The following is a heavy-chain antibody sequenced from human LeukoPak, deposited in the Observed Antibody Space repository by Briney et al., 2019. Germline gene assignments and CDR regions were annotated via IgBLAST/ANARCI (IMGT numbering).Heavy chain of an antibody. J-gene: IGHJ4*02. CDR1: GGSISSYY. V-gene: IGHV4-59*01. CDR2: IYYSGST. CDR3: ARGSPYGSGSYSLDY. Sequence: PSETLSLTCTVSGGSISSYYWSWIRQPPGKGLEWIGYIYYSGSTNYNPSLKSRVTISVDTSKNQFSLKLSSVTAADTAVYYCARGSPYGSGSYSLDYWGQGTLVTVSS. D-gene: IGHD3-10*01.